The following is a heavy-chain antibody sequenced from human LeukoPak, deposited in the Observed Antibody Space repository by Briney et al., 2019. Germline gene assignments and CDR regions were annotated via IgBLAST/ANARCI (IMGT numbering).Heavy chain of an antibody. CDR3: ARGPPSIPSSSQFDP. J-gene: IGHJ5*02. V-gene: IGHV1-18*01. CDR1: GYTFTSYG. CDR2: ISAYNGNT. Sequence: ASVKVSCKASGYTFTSYGISWVRQAPGQGLEWMGWISAYNGNTNYAQRLQDRVIMTTDTSTSTAYMELRSLRSDDTAVYYCARGPPSIPSSSQFDPWGQGTLVTVSS.